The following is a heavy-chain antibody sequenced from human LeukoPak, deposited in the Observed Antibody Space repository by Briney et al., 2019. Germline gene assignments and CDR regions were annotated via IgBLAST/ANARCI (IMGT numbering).Heavy chain of an antibody. CDR3: AQTTGWPGFDF. CDR1: GASTSDKY. D-gene: IGHD6-19*01. CDR2: IYNGRNT. Sequence: PSETLSLTCSASGASTSDKYWSCIRQSPGRTLEWIGHIYNGRNTKYNPSLTSRVTISVDTSKNQFSLSLTSVTAADTAMYYCAQTTGWPGFDFWGPGALVTVSS. J-gene: IGHJ4*02. V-gene: IGHV4-59*08.